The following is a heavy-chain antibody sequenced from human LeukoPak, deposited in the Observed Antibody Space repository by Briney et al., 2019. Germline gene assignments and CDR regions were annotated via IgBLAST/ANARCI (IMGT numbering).Heavy chain of an antibody. CDR2: IIVSGAT. D-gene: IGHD6-25*01. V-gene: IGHV3-23*01. J-gene: IGHJ4*02. Sequence: GGSLRLSCAASGFTFSIFSMTWVRQAPGEGLEWVSSIIVSGATYYADSVKGRFTISRDSFRGMLFLQMDSLRVEDTAVYFCAKGSVGNADFASWGQGALVTVSS. CDR3: AKGSVGNADFAS. CDR1: GFTFSIFS.